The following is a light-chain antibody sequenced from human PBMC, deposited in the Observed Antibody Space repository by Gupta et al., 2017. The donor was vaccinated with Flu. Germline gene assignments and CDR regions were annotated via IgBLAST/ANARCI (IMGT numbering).Light chain of an antibody. J-gene: IGLJ2*01. CDR2: EVS. Sequence: ISCTGTISGVGGYDYVFWYQQHPGKAPELMIFEVSSRSSGIADRFSGSKSGNTAALTITGLQAEDEAYYYWNSYTTTNNVVVFGGGTKLTVL. CDR3: NSYTTTNNVVV. V-gene: IGLV2-14*01. CDR1: ISGVGGYDY.